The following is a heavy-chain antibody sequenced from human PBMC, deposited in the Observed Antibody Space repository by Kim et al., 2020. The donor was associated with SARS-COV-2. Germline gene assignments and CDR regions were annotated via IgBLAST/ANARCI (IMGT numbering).Heavy chain of an antibody. J-gene: IGHJ5*02. D-gene: IGHD6-13*01. CDR1: GGSISSYY. CDR2: VYYSGST. CDR3: ARHGYPWITAAGTNWFDP. Sequence: SETLSLTCTVSGGSISSYYWSWIRQPPGKGLEWIGDVYYSGSTNYNPSLKRRVTITVETSKKQFPLQLSSVLTTDTAAYYCARHGYPWITAAGTNWFDP. V-gene: IGHV4-59*08.